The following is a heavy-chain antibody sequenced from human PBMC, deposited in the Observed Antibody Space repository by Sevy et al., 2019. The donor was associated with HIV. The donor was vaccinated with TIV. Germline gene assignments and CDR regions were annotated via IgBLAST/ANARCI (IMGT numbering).Heavy chain of an antibody. CDR3: AREIVGATGDAFDI. CDR1: GYTFTGYY. Sequence: ASVKVSCKASGYTFTGYYMHWVRQAPGQGLEWMGWINPNSGGTNYAQKFQGRVTMTRDTSISTAYMELSRLGSDDTAVYYCAREIVGATGDAFDIWGQGTMVTVSS. D-gene: IGHD1-26*01. CDR2: INPNSGGT. J-gene: IGHJ3*02. V-gene: IGHV1-2*02.